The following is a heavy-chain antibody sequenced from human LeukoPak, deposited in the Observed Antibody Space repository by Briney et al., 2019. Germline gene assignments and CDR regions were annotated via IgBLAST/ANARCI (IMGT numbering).Heavy chain of an antibody. CDR2: INPNSGGS. D-gene: IGHD3-10*01. CDR3: ARGRELLRYAFDI. CDR1: GYTFTGYY. J-gene: IGHJ3*02. Sequence: ASVKVSCKASGYTFTGYYMYWVRQAPGQGLEWMGWINPNSGGSKYAQTFQGRVTMARDTSISTAYMDLSRLRSDDTAVYYCARGRELLRYAFDIWGQGTMVIVSS. V-gene: IGHV1-2*02.